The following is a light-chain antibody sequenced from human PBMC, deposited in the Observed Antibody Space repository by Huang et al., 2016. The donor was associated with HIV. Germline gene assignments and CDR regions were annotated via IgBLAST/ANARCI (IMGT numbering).Light chain of an antibody. CDR1: HNVGNY. CDR2: DVS. Sequence: EIVLTQSPGTLSLSPGEIATLSCSASHNVGNYLDWYQHKPGQTPRLLIYDVSKTATGIPARCGGSGSRTDFTLTISSLEPEDSESYYCLQRSIPLSFGGGTKVEIK. CDR3: LQRSIPLS. J-gene: IGKJ4*01. V-gene: IGKV3-11*01.